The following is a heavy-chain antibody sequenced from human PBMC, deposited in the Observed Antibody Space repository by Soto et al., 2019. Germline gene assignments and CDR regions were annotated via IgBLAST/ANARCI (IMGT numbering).Heavy chain of an antibody. Sequence: EVQLVESGGGLVKPGGSLRLSCAASGFTFSSYSMNWVRQAPGKGLEWVSSISSSSSYIYYADSVKGRFTISRDNAKNSLYLQMNSLRAEDTAVYYCARGGDIVVVPAAYYYYYGMDVWGQGTTVTVSS. CDR3: ARGGDIVVVPAAYYYYYGMDV. CDR2: ISSSSSYI. CDR1: GFTFSSYS. J-gene: IGHJ6*02. D-gene: IGHD2-2*01. V-gene: IGHV3-21*01.